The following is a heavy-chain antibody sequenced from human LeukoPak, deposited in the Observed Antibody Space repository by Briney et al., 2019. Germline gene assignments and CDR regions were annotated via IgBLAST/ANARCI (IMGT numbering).Heavy chain of an antibody. D-gene: IGHD3-22*01. CDR2: IEQDGSEK. CDR3: ARVASVHYYDSSGFGYYYYYMDV. Sequence: GGSLRLSCAASGFTFSNYWVTWVRQAPGKGLEWVANIEQDGSEKYYVDSVKGRFTISRDNAKNSLNLQMNSLRAEDTAVYYCARVASVHYYDSSGFGYYYYYMDVWGKGTTVTVSS. V-gene: IGHV3-7*01. J-gene: IGHJ6*03. CDR1: GFTFSNYW.